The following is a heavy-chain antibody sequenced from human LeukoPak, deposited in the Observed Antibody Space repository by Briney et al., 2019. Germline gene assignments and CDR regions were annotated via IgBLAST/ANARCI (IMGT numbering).Heavy chain of an antibody. D-gene: IGHD3-16*02. CDR2: INHSGNT. J-gene: IGHJ4*02. CDR1: GGSFSGYY. CDR3: ARSFSYDYVWGSYRIDY. Sequence: SETLSLTCAVYGGSFSGYYWSWIRQPPGKGLEWIGEINHSGNTNYNPSLKSRVTISVDTSKNQFSLKLSSVTAADTAVYYCARSFSYDYVWGSYRIDYWGQGTLVTVSS. V-gene: IGHV4-34*01.